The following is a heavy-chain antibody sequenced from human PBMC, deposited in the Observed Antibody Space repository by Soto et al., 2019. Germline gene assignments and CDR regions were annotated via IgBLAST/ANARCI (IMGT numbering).Heavy chain of an antibody. D-gene: IGHD2-2*01. CDR3: ARDAQLLYYYYYGMDV. CDR2: INSDGSST. CDR1: GFTFSSYW. V-gene: IGHV3-74*01. J-gene: IGHJ6*02. Sequence: GGSLRLSCAASGFTFSSYWTHWVRQAPGKGLVWVSRINSDGSSTSYADSVKGRFTISRDNAKNTLYLQMNSLRAEDTAVYYCARDAQLLYYYYYGMDVWGQGTTVTVS.